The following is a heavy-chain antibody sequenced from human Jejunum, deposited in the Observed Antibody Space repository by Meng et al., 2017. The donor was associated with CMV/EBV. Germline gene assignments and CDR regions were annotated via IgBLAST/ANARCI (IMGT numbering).Heavy chain of an antibody. CDR3: ARCPTGVLGASRDY. CDR1: GSITSNAHF. CDR2: ISSSGRA. J-gene: IGHJ4*02. D-gene: IGHD1-26*01. V-gene: IGHV4-39*01. Sequence: GSITSNAHFWGWVRQSPGKGLEWIGTISSSGRAYYNPSLQSRVTISTDTSRNQFSLNLNSVTAADTAMYYCARCPTGVLGASRDYWGQGTLVTVSS.